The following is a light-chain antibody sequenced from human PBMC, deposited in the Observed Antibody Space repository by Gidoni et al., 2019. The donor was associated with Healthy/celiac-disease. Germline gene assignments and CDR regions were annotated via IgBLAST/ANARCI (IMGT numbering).Light chain of an antibody. Sequence: ELVLTQSPATLSLSPGERATLSCRASQSVSSYLAWYQQKPGQAPRLLIYDASNRATGIPARFSGSGSGTDFTLTISSLEPEDFAVYYCQQRSNWPPETFXQXTRLEIK. J-gene: IGKJ5*01. V-gene: IGKV3-11*01. CDR2: DAS. CDR1: QSVSSY. CDR3: QQRSNWPPET.